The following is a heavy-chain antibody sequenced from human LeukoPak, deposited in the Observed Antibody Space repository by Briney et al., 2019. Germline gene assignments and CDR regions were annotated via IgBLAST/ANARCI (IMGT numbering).Heavy chain of an antibody. CDR3: ARDSKPHYYGSGTMGY. V-gene: IGHV3-48*03. CDR1: GFTFSSYE. D-gene: IGHD3-10*01. J-gene: IGHJ4*02. Sequence: PGGSLRLSCAASGFTFSSYEMNWVRQAPGKGLEWVSYISSSGSTIYYADSVKGRFTISRDNAKNSLYLQMNSLRAEDTAVYYCARDSKPHYYGSGTMGYWGQGTLVTVSS. CDR2: ISSSGSTI.